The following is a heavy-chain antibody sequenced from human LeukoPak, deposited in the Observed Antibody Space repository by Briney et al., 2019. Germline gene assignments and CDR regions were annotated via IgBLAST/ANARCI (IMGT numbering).Heavy chain of an antibody. D-gene: IGHD1-14*01. CDR1: GGTFSSYA. J-gene: IGHJ6*03. Sequence: SVKVSCKASGGTFSSYAISWVRQAPGQGLEWMGRIIPIFGTANYAQKFQGRVTITTDESASTAYMELSSLRSEDTAVYYCARAKDRALNYYYYMDVWGKGTTVTVSS. CDR2: IIPIFGTA. CDR3: ARAKDRALNYYYYMDV. V-gene: IGHV1-69*05.